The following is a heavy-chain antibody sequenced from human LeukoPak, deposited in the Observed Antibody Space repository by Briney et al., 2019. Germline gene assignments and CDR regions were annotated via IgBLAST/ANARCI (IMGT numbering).Heavy chain of an antibody. J-gene: IGHJ3*02. CDR2: IDPSDSYT. CDR1: GYSFTSYW. V-gene: IGHV5-10-1*01. Sequence: GESLQISCQGSGYSFTSYWISWVRQMPGKGREWRGRIDPSDSYTNYSPSFQGHVTISADKSISTAYLQWSSLKASDTAMYYCAMGRPKFDIWGQGTMVTVSS. CDR3: AMGRPKFDI.